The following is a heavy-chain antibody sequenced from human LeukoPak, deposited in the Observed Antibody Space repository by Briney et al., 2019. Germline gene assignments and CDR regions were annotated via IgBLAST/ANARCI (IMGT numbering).Heavy chain of an antibody. CDR2: INPNSGGT. CDR3: ARGYCSGGTCYLVENWLDP. Sequence: GASVKVSCKASGYTFTSYIISWVRQAPGQGLEWMGRINPNSGGTDYAQNFQGRVTMTRDTSISTAYMELSRLRSDDTAVYYCARGYCSGGTCYLVENWLDPWGQGTLVTVSS. CDR1: GYTFTSYI. J-gene: IGHJ5*02. V-gene: IGHV1-2*06. D-gene: IGHD2-15*01.